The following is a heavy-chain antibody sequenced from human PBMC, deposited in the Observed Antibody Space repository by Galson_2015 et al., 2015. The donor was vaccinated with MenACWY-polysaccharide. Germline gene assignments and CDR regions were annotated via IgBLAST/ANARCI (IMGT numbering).Heavy chain of an antibody. D-gene: IGHD5-18*01. Sequence: SVKVSCKASGYTFSSYDINWVRQAPGQRLEWMGWMNPNSGNTGYAQKFQGRVTMTRNTSISTAYMELSSLTSEDTAVYYCARGRGDTAGSAAAVVLLDFWGQGIVVTVSA. CDR2: MNPNSGNT. V-gene: IGHV1-8*02. CDR1: GYTFSSYD. J-gene: IGHJ4*02. CDR3: ARGRGDTAGSAAAVVLLDF.